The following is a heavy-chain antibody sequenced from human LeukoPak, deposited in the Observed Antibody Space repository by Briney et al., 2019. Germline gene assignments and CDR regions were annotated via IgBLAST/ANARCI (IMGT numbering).Heavy chain of an antibody. CDR1: GFTVSSNY. CDR2: IYSGGST. J-gene: IGHJ4*02. CDR3: ARVLDGNNPHFDY. V-gene: IGHV3-53*01. D-gene: IGHD5-24*01. Sequence: GGTLRLSCAASGFTVSSNYMSWVRQAPGKGLEWVSVIYSGGSTYYADSVKGRFTISRDNSKNTLYLQMNSLRAEDTAVYYCARVLDGNNPHFDYWGQGTLVTVSS.